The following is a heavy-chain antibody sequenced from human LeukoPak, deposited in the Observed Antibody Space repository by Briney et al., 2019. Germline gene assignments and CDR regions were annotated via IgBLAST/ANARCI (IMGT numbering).Heavy chain of an antibody. CDR1: GSTFSTYT. V-gene: IGHV3-23*01. D-gene: IGHD1-1*01. CDR2: IDGRGVDI. Sequence: PGGSLRLSCADSGSTFSTYTMTWVRQAPGKGLECVSTIDGRGVDIYYAGSVKGRFTISRDNSRNTIYLQMNSLRAEDTAFYYCAKDRAGTPWADWGQGTLVTVSS. CDR3: AKDRAGTPWAD. J-gene: IGHJ4*02.